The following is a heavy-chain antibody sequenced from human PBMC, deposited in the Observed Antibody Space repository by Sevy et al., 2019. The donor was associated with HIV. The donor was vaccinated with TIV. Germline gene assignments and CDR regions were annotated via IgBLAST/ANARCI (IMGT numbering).Heavy chain of an antibody. Sequence: GGSLRLSCAASGFPFSTYGMHWVRQAPGKGLEWLTIISFDGTNQYYADSVKGRFTVSRDNSKNTLYLQMNSLRVEDTVLYYCAKDPSRGVRGVMMIDYWGQGSLVTVSS. CDR1: GFPFSTYG. CDR2: ISFDGTNQ. D-gene: IGHD3-10*01. V-gene: IGHV3-30*18. J-gene: IGHJ4*02. CDR3: AKDPSRGVRGVMMIDY.